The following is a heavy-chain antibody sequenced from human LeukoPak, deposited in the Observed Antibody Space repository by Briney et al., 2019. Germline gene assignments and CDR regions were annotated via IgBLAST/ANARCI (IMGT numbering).Heavy chain of an antibody. CDR3: ARQRAASAAFDI. Sequence: SETLSLTCTVSGGSINNYYWSWIRQAPGKGLEWSGYIYYSGGDMNYNPSLKSRLTISVDTSKNQISLMLTSITAAARAVYYCARQRAASAAFDIWGHGTMVTVSS. J-gene: IGHJ3*02. CDR2: IYYSGGDM. CDR1: GGSINNYY. V-gene: IGHV4-59*08. D-gene: IGHD6-13*01.